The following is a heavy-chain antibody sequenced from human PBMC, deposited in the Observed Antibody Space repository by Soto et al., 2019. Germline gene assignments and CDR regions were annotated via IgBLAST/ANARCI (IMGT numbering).Heavy chain of an antibody. CDR1: GSTFSDHY. Sequence: EVQLVESGGGLVQPGGSLRLSCAASGSTFSDHYMDWVRQAPGKGLEWVGRTRNKANSYTTEYAASVKGRFTISRDDSKNSLYLQMNSLKTEDTAVYYCARSGSSSWYGGRGYYYGMDVWGQGTTVTVSS. CDR3: ARSGSSSWYGGRGYYYGMDV. V-gene: IGHV3-72*01. D-gene: IGHD6-13*01. CDR2: TRNKANSYTT. J-gene: IGHJ6*02.